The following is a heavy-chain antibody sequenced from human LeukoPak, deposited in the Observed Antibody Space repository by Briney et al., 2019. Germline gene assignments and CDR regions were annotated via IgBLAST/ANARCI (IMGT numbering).Heavy chain of an antibody. CDR3: ASQGEYYDRHVDY. J-gene: IGHJ4*02. CDR1: GFTFSSYW. CDR2: VKQDGSAK. D-gene: IGHD3-22*01. Sequence: GGSLRLSCAASGFTFSSYWMTWVRQAPGKGLEWVANVKQDGSAKYYVDSVKGRFTISRDNAKNSLYLQMNSLRAEDTAVYYCASQGEYYDRHVDYWGQGTLVTVSS. V-gene: IGHV3-7*01.